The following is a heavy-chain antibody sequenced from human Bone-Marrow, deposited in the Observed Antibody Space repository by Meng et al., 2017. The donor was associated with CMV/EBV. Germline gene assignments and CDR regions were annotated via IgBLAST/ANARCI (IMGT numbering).Heavy chain of an antibody. CDR1: GGSISSGDYY. V-gene: IGHV4-30-4*08. Sequence: SETLSLTCTVSGGSISSGDYYWSWIRQPPGKGLEWIGYIYYSGSTYYNPSLKSRVTISVDTSKNQFSPKLSSVTAADTAVYYCARDLVGSYPYYSYGMDVWGQGTTVTVSS. J-gene: IGHJ6*02. CDR3: ARDLVGSYPYYSYGMDV. CDR2: IYYSGST. D-gene: IGHD2-8*02.